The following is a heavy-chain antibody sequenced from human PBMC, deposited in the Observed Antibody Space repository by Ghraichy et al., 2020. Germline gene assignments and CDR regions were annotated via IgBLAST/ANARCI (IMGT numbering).Heavy chain of an antibody. CDR3: AKARVEDDYTYLRADVFDI. CDR1: GFTFSSYA. CDR2: INTVGGNT. D-gene: IGHD5-24*01. Sequence: GGSLRLSCAASGFTFSSYAMSWVRQAPGKGLEWVSVINTVGGNTYYAESVKGRFTISRDNPKNTLYLQMNSLRAEDTAVYFCAKARVEDDYTYLRADVFDIWGQWTGVTVSS. V-gene: IGHV3-23*01. J-gene: IGHJ3*02.